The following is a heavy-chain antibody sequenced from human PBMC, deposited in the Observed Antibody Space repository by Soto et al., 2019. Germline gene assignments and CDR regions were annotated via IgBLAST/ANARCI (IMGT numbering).Heavy chain of an antibody. Sequence: EVQLVESGGGLVQPGGSLRLSCAASGFTFSSYEMNWVRQAPGKGLEWVSYISSRGTTIYYADSVKGRFTISRDNAKNSLFLQMNSLRAEDTAVYYCVSPSDWPDYWGQGTPVTVSS. V-gene: IGHV3-48*03. CDR1: GFTFSSYE. CDR2: ISSRGTTI. CDR3: VSPSDWPDY. J-gene: IGHJ4*02. D-gene: IGHD2-21*02.